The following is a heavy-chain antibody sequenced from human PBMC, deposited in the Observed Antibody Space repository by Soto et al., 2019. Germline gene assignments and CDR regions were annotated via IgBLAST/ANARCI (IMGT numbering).Heavy chain of an antibody. J-gene: IGHJ4*02. D-gene: IGHD5-12*01. CDR2: ISSSSSYI. Sequence: GGPQRLSCAASGLTFRSHSMNWVSRAPGKGLEWVSSISSSSSYIYYADSVKGRFTISRDNAKNSLYLQMNSLRAEDTAVYYCAASGYGRGYFDYWVQGTLVTVSS. V-gene: IGHV3-21*04. CDR3: AASGYGRGYFDY. CDR1: GLTFRSHS.